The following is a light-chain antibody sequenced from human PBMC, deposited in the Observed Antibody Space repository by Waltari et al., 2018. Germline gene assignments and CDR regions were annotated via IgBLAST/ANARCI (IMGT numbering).Light chain of an antibody. J-gene: IGLJ3*02. CDR1: SSAVGGYNY. CDR2: DVR. Sequence: QSALTQPRSVSGSPGPSVTISCTGTSSAVGGYNYVSWYQQHPGKAPKLMIYDVRKRPSGVPDRFSGSKSGNTASLTISGLQAEDEADYYCCSYAGSYNWVFGGGTKLTVL. V-gene: IGLV2-11*01. CDR3: CSYAGSYNWV.